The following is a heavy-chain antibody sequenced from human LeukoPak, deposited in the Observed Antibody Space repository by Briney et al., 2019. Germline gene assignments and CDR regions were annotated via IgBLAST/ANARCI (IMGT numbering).Heavy chain of an antibody. D-gene: IGHD1-26*01. CDR2: IYHSGST. V-gene: IGHV4-4*02. Sequence: ASETLSLTCAVSGGSISSSNWWSWVRQPPGKGLEWIGEIYHSGSTNYNPSLKSRVTISVDKPKNQFSLKLSSVTAADTAVYYCARSYYWTRADAFDIWGQGTMVTVSS. CDR3: ARSYYWTRADAFDI. J-gene: IGHJ3*02. CDR1: GGSISSSNW.